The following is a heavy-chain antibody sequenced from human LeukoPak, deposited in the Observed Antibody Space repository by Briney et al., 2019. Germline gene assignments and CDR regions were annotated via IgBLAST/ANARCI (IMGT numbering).Heavy chain of an antibody. CDR2: INPNSGGT. CDR3: ARKDIAVAGFYYHGMDV. J-gene: IGHJ6*02. V-gene: IGHV1-2*02. CDR1: GYTFTSYG. Sequence: ASVKVSCKASGYTFTSYGISWVRQAPGQGLEWMGWINPNSGGTNYAQKFQGRVTMTRDTSISTAYMELSRLTSDDTAVYYCARKDIAVAGFYYHGMDVWGQGTTVTVSS. D-gene: IGHD6-19*01.